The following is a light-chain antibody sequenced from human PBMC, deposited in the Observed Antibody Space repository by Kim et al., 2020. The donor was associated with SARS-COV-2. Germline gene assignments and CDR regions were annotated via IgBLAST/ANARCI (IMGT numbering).Light chain of an antibody. CDR1: NIGSKS. V-gene: IGLV3-21*04. CDR2: YES. CDR3: QVWDSSSDHPGVV. Sequence: GKTARITCGGNNIGSKSVHWYQQKPGQAPVLVIYYESDRPSGIPERFSGSNSGNTATLTISRVEAGDEADYYCQVWDSSSDHPGVVFGGGTKLTVL. J-gene: IGLJ2*01.